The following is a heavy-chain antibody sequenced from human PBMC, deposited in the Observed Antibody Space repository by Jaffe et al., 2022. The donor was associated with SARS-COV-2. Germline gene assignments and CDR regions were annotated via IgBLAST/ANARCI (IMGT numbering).Heavy chain of an antibody. J-gene: IGHJ3*02. CDR3: QTMIVETNLAPFDI. D-gene: IGHD3-22*01. CDR1: GFTFSNYW. CDR2: INSDGSST. V-gene: IGHV3-74*01. Sequence: EVQLVESGGGLVQPGGSLRLSCAASGFTFSNYWMHWVRQAPGKGLVWVSRINSDGSSTSYADSVKGRFTISRDNAKNTLYLQMNSLRGEDTAVYYCQTMIVETNLAPFDIWGQGTMVTVSS.